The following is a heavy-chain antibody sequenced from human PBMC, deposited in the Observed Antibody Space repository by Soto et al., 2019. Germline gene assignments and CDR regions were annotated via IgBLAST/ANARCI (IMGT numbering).Heavy chain of an antibody. D-gene: IGHD3-9*01. CDR3: APVRNFDKLFSL. V-gene: IGHV4-34*01. Sequence: SETLSLTCAVYGGSFSNYYWSWIRQPPGKGLEWIGEINQGGSTTYNPSLKSRVTMSLDTSKNQYFLKLNSVTAADTAVYYCAPVRNFDKLFSLWGQRTPVTVSS. CDR1: GGSFSNYY. J-gene: IGHJ4*02. CDR2: INQGGST.